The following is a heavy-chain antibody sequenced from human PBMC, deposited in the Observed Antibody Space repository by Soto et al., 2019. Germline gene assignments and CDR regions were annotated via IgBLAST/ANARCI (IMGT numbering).Heavy chain of an antibody. CDR3: ARLPVKLYYDSSGYGSDAFDI. Sequence: SETRSLTFAVYGGSFSGYYWSWIRQPPGKGLEWSGEINHIGSTNYNPSLTSRVTISVDTSKTQFSLKLSSVTDADTAVYYCARLPVKLYYDSSGYGSDAFDIWGQGTMVTVSS. CDR1: GGSFSGYY. V-gene: IGHV4-34*01. J-gene: IGHJ3*02. D-gene: IGHD3-22*01. CDR2: INHIGST.